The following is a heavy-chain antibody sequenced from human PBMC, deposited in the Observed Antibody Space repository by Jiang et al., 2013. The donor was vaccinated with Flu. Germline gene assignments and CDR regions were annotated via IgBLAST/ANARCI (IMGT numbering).Heavy chain of an antibody. CDR3: ARGGYCSGGSCYYDAFDI. J-gene: IGHJ3*02. D-gene: IGHD2-15*01. Sequence: LLKPSETLSLTCAVYGGSFSGYYWSWIRQPPGKGLEWIGEINHSGSTNYNPSLKSRVTISVDTSKNQFSLKLSSVTAADTAVYYCARGGYCSGGSCYYDAFDIWGQGTMVTVSS. V-gene: IGHV4-34*01. CDR2: INHSGST. CDR1: GGSFSGYY.